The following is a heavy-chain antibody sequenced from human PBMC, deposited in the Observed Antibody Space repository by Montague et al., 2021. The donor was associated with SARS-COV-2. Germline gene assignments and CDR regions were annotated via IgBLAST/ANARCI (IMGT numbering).Heavy chain of an antibody. V-gene: IGHV3-9*01. J-gene: IGHJ4*02. Sequence: SLRLSCAASGFTFDDYAMHWVRQAPGKGLEWVSGISWTSGSIGYADSVKGRFTISRDNAKNSLYLQMNSLRAEDTALYYCAKVAGYSSGSDYWGQGTLVTVSS. D-gene: IGHD6-19*01. CDR1: GFTFDDYA. CDR2: ISWTSGSI. CDR3: AKVAGYSSGSDY.